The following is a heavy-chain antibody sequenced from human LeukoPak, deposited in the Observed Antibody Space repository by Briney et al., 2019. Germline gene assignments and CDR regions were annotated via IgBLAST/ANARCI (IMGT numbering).Heavy chain of an antibody. D-gene: IGHD2-15*01. J-gene: IGHJ5*02. CDR1: GGSISSYY. CDR2: IYYSGST. CDR3: ERGVGDIVVVVAADWFDP. Sequence: SETLSLTCTVSGGSISSYYWSWIRQPPGKGLEWIGYIYYSGSTNYNPSLKRRVTISVDTSKNQFSLKLSSVTAADTAVYYCERGVGDIVVVVAADWFDPWGQGTLVTVSS. V-gene: IGHV4-59*01.